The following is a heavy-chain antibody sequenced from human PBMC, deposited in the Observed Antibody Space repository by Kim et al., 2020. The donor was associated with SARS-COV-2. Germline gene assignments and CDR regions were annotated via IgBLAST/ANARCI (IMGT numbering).Heavy chain of an antibody. CDR1: GYTFTNYY. CDR3: ARDFRDVWSGYPKGAFDI. D-gene: IGHD3-3*01. CDR2: INPGGGST. J-gene: IGHJ3*02. Sequence: ASVKVSCQASGYTFTNYYMHWVRQAPGQGLEWMGIINPGGGSTTYAQKFQGRVTMTRDTSTSTVYMELSSLRPEDTAVYYCARDFRDVWSGYPKGAFDIWGQGTLVTVSS. V-gene: IGHV1-46*01.